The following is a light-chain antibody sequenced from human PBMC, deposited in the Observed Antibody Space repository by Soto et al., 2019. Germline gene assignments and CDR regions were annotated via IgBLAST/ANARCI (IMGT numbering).Light chain of an antibody. CDR2: GAS. CDR3: QEYRGWRT. CDR1: QNIESR. J-gene: IGKJ1*01. Sequence: IVMTQSPATLSVSPGERATLSCRASQNIESRLAWYQQRPGQAPRLLIYGASTRAAGVPARFSGSGSGTELTLTISGLKYEDFGVYYCQEYRGWRTFGQGTKVDIK. V-gene: IGKV3-15*01.